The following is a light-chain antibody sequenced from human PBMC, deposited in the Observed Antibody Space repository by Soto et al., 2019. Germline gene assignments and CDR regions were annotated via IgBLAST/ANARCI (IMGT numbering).Light chain of an antibody. CDR3: QQYGHSPRT. Sequence: ALRQSPCTLSLSPGERGSLSFRASQSVSNSFLAWYQQKAGQSPRLLIYAASARAIGIPDRFSGSGSGTDFTLTISRLEPEDFAVYYCQQYGHSPRTFGQGT. CDR2: AAS. V-gene: IGKV3-20*01. J-gene: IGKJ1*01. CDR1: QSVSNSF.